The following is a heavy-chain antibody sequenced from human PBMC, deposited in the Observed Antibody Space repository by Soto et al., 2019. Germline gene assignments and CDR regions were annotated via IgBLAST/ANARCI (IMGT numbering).Heavy chain of an antibody. CDR1: GFTFSSYA. D-gene: IGHD2-2*01. CDR3: ARDQDNIVVVPAAMPSPFDY. CDR2: ISYDGSNK. Sequence: GGSLRLSCAASGFTFSSYAMHWVRQAPGKGLEWVAVISYDGSNKYYADSVKGRFTISRDNSKNTLYLQMNSLRAEDTAVYYCARDQDNIVVVPAAMPSPFDYWGQGTLVTVSS. J-gene: IGHJ4*02. V-gene: IGHV3-30-3*01.